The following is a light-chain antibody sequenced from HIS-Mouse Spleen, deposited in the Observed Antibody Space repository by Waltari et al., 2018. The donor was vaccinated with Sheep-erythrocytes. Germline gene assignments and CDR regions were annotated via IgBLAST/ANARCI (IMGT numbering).Light chain of an antibody. CDR2: AAS. Sequence: DIQMTQSPSSLSASVGDRVTITCQASQDISNYLNWYQQKPGKAPKLLIYAASSLQSGVPSRFSGRGSGTDFTPTISSLQPENFATYYCQPANSFPITFGQGTRLEIK. CDR3: QPANSFPIT. CDR1: QDISNY. J-gene: IGKJ5*01. V-gene: IGKV1-12*01.